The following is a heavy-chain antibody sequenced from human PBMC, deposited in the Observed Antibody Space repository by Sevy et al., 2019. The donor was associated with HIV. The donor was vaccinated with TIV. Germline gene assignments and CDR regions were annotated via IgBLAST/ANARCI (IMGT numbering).Heavy chain of an antibody. J-gene: IGHJ4*02. CDR2: IYDSGST. Sequence: SETLSLTCTVSGGSISTYYWSWIRQPPGKGLEWIGYIYDSGSTNYNPSLKSRLTISVDTSRNQFSLKLGSVTAADTAVYYCARAKSGYCSSTSCLDYWGQGTLVTVSS. CDR3: ARAKSGYCSSTSCLDY. D-gene: IGHD2-2*01. V-gene: IGHV4-59*13. CDR1: GGSISTYY.